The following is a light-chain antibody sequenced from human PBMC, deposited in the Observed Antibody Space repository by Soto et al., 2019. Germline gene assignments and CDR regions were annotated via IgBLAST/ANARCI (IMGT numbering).Light chain of an antibody. CDR2: DAS. CDR3: QQRQYWPPIT. V-gene: IGKV3-11*01. Sequence: VLTQSPATLSLSPGERATLSCRASQSVSSYLAWYQQKPGQAPRLLIYDASNRATDIPARFSGSGSGTDFTLTISSLEPEDFAIYYCQQRQYWPPITFGQGTRLEIK. CDR1: QSVSSY. J-gene: IGKJ5*01.